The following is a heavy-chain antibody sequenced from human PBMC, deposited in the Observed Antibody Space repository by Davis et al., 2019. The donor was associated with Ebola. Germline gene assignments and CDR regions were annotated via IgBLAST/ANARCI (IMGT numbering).Heavy chain of an antibody. Sequence: PGGSLRLSCAASGFTFSSYDMHWVRHATGKGLEWVSAIGTAGDTYYPGSVKGRFTISRENAKNSLYLQMNSLRAGDTAVYYCARGAAAGYFGYYYYGMDVWGQGTTVTVSS. V-gene: IGHV3-13*01. J-gene: IGHJ6*02. CDR1: GFTFSSYD. CDR2: IGTAGDT. D-gene: IGHD3-9*01. CDR3: ARGAAAGYFGYYYYGMDV.